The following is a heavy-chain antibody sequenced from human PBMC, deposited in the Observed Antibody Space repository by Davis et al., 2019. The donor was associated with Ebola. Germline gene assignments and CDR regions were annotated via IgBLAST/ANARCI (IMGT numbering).Heavy chain of an antibody. Sequence: PSETLSLTCAVYGGSFSGYYWSWIRQSPGKGLEWIGEIFHTGRTNYNPSLKSRVSISLDTSKNQFFLRLNSVTAADTAVYYCASGYGQWLLRGWGQGTLVTVSS. D-gene: IGHD5-12*01. CDR2: IFHTGRT. CDR3: ASGYGQWLLRG. V-gene: IGHV4-34*12. J-gene: IGHJ4*02. CDR1: GGSFSGYY.